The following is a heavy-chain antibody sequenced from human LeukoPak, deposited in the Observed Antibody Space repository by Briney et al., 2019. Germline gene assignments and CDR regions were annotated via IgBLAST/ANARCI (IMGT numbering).Heavy chain of an antibody. J-gene: IGHJ4*02. CDR2: ITSGGDYI. CDR3: ARGHYDVLAASYKWTPDY. D-gene: IGHD3-9*01. Sequence: GGSLRLSCAASGFTFNTFNMNWVRQAPGKGLEWVSCITSGGDYIYYADSVKGRFTTSRDNAKNSLSLQLNSLRVEGTAVYYCARGHYDVLAASYKWTPDYWGQGTLVTVSS. CDR1: GFTFNTFN. V-gene: IGHV3-21*01.